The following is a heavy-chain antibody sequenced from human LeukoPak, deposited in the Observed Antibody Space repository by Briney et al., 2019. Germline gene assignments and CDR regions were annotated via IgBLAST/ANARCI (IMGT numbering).Heavy chain of an antibody. V-gene: IGHV1-2*02. Sequence: ASVKVSCKASGYTFTGYYMHWVRQAPGQGLEWMGWINPNSGGTNYAQKFQGRVTMTRDTSISTAYMELSRLRSDDTAVYYCAGIACSGGSCYLNVDSYYYGMDVWGQGTTVTVSS. CDR3: AGIACSGGSCYLNVDSYYYGMDV. CDR1: GYTFTGYY. D-gene: IGHD2-15*01. CDR2: INPNSGGT. J-gene: IGHJ6*02.